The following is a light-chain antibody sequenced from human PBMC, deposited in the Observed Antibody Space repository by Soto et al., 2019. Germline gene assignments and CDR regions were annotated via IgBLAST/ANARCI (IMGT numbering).Light chain of an antibody. CDR3: QQSYTTPGT. J-gene: IGKJ1*01. CDR2: GAS. Sequence: DIQMTQSPSSLPASVGDSVTITCRASQAINKYLNWYQHKAGQAPKLLIYGASSLHKGVPARFRGSGAGTFFTLTISSLQPEDFATYYCQQSYTTPGTLGRGTTVEIK. CDR1: QAINKY. V-gene: IGKV1-39*01.